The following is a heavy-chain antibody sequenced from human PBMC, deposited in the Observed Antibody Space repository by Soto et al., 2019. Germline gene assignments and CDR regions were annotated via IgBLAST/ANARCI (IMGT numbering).Heavy chain of an antibody. CDR2: TSYDGSDK. Sequence: QVQLVESGGGVVQPGTSLRVSCVGSGFTFRSYVMHWVRQAPGKGLERVALTSYDGSDKYYDDYVRGRFTISRDNSRNTVDLQMDSLRLEDTALYYCARWGTTGGLDVWGQGTLVSVSS. V-gene: IGHV3-30*19. J-gene: IGHJ1*01. D-gene: IGHD3-16*01. CDR3: ARWGTTGGLDV. CDR1: GFTFRSYV.